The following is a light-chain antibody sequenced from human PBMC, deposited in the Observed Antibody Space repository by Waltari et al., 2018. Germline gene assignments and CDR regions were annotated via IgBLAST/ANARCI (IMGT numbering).Light chain of an antibody. J-gene: IGLJ2*01. CDR3: QSYDSSLSGGDVV. V-gene: IGLV1-40*01. Sequence: QSVLTQPPSVSGAPGQRVTISCTGSSSNIGAGYDVPRYQQLPGTAPKLLIYGNSNRPSGVPDRFSGSKSGTSASLAITGLQAEDEADYYCQSYDSSLSGGDVVFGGGTKLTVL. CDR1: SSNIGAGYD. CDR2: GNS.